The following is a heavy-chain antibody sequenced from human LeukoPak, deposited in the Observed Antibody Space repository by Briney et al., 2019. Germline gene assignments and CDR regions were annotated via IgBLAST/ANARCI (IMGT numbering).Heavy chain of an antibody. D-gene: IGHD2-2*01. CDR2: ISSSGSTI. CDR3: ARDPVAVVPAANGPPRSYYYYGMDV. Sequence: PGGSLRLSCAASGFTFSDYYMSWIRQAPGKGLEWVSYISSSGSTIYYADSVKGRFTISRDNAKNSLYLQMNSLRAEDTAVYYCARDPVAVVPAANGPPRSYYYYGMDVWGQGTTVTVSS. V-gene: IGHV3-11*01. CDR1: GFTFSDYY. J-gene: IGHJ6*02.